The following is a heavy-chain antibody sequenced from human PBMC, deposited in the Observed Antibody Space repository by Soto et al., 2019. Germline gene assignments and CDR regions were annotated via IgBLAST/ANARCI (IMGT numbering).Heavy chain of an antibody. CDR3: ARGGSLDYYDSSGYYYFDY. V-gene: IGHV1-69*13. D-gene: IGHD3-22*01. J-gene: IGHJ4*02. CDR1: GGTFSSYA. CDR2: IIPIFGTA. Sequence: SVKVSCKASGGTFSSYAISWVRQAHGQGLEWMGGIIPIFGTANYAQKFQGRVTITADESTSTAYMELSSLRSEDTAVYYCARGGSLDYYDSSGYYYFDYWGQGTLVTVSS.